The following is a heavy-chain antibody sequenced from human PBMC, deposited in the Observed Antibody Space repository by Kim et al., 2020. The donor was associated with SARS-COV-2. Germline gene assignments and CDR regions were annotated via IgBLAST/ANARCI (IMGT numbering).Heavy chain of an antibody. V-gene: IGHV1-46*01. CDR3: ARGVSGTKAMDV. D-gene: IGHD6-19*01. J-gene: IGHJ6*02. Sequence: NYAQKIQGRVTMARETATSTVYMGLGSLGSEDTAVYYCARGVSGTKAMDVWGQGTTVTVSS.